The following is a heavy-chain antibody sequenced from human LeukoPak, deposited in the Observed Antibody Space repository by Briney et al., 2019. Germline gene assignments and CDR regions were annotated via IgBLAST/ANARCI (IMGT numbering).Heavy chain of an antibody. Sequence: GGSLRLSCAASGFTFSRYSMNWVRQAPGKGLEWVSYISSSSSTIYYADSVKGRFTISRDNAKNSLYLQMNSLRAEDTAVYYCAREMAAAAARGFDYWGQGTLVTVSS. CDR1: GFTFSRYS. CDR3: AREMAAAAARGFDY. V-gene: IGHV3-48*01. CDR2: ISSSSSTI. J-gene: IGHJ4*02. D-gene: IGHD6-13*01.